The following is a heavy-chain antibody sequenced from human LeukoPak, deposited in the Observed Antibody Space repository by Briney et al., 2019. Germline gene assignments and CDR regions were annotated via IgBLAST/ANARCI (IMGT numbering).Heavy chain of an antibody. D-gene: IGHD4-17*01. CDR2: IYYSGST. V-gene: IGHV4-31*03. CDR1: GGSISSGGYY. Sequence: SETLSLTCTVSGGSISSGGYYWSWIRQHPGKGLEWIGYIYYSGSTYYNPSLKSRVTISVDTSKNQFSLKLSSVTAADTAVYYCARASTGGYGDYGWSVLADVWGQGTTVTVSS. CDR3: ARASTGGYGDYGWSVLADV. J-gene: IGHJ6*02.